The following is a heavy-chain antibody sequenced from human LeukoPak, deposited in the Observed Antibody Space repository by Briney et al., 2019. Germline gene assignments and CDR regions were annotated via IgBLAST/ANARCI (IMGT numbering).Heavy chain of an antibody. V-gene: IGHV3-73*01. CDR1: GLTFSGSA. J-gene: IGHJ4*02. D-gene: IGHD5-18*01. Sequence: GGSLTLSCAASGLTFSGSAMHWVRQASGKGLEWVGRIRSKANSYATAYAASVKGRFTISRDDSKNTAYLQMNSLKTEDTAVYYCTRRDTAMVYNYWGQGTLVTVSS. CDR2: IRSKANSYAT. CDR3: TRRDTAMVYNY.